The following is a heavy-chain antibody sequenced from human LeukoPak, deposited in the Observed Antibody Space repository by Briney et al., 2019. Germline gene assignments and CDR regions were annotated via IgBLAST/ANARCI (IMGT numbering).Heavy chain of an antibody. CDR1: GCIFTDYW. J-gene: IGHJ4*02. CDR3: ANSLL. CDR2: IKEDGSEK. Sequence: GGSLRLSCAASGCIFTDYWMYWVRQAPGKGLAWGANIKEDGSEKNYVDSVKGRFTISRDNAKNSVYRQMNDLRVEDTAVYYCANSLLGGQGTLVTVSS. D-gene: IGHD2-15*01. V-gene: IGHV3-7*01.